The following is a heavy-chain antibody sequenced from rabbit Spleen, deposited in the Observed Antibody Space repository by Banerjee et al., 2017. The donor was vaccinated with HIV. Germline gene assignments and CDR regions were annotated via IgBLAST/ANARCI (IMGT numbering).Heavy chain of an antibody. CDR2: IATGSGNT. CDR3: ARRAGGGSNDFYFNL. CDR1: GFSFSSSYW. V-gene: IGHV1S45*01. J-gene: IGHJ4*01. D-gene: IGHD4-2*01. Sequence: QEQLVESGGGLVKPEGSLTLTCTASGFSFSSSYWICWVRQAPGKGLEWIGCIATGSGNTYYAIWAKGRFTISKASSTTVTLQMTSLTAADTATYFCARRAGGGSNDFYFNLWGPGTLVTVS.